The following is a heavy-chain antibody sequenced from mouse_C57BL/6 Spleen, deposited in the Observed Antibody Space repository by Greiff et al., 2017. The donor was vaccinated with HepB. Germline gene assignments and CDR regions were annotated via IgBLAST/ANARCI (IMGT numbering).Heavy chain of an antibody. Sequence: EVMLVESGGGLVKPGGSLKLSCAASGFTFSDYGMHWVRQAPEKGLEWVAYISSGSSTIYYADTVKGRFTISRDNAKNTLFLQMTSLRSEDTAMYYCARRSSYWYFDVWGTGTTVTVSS. CDR2: ISSGSSTI. J-gene: IGHJ1*03. CDR3: ARRSSYWYFDV. CDR1: GFTFSDYG. D-gene: IGHD1-1*01. V-gene: IGHV5-17*01.